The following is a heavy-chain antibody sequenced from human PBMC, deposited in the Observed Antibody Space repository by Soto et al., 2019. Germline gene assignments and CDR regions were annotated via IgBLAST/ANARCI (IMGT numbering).Heavy chain of an antibody. Sequence: EVQLLESGGGLVQPGGSLRLSCAASGFTFSNYAMTWVRQAPGKGLEWVSGIGTSGGTTYYADSVKGRFTVSRDNSKNSLYLQVKSLRAEDTAVYYCAKDRLGILPDAVDIWGQGTMVTVSS. CDR2: IGTSGGTT. CDR1: GFTFSNYA. CDR3: AKDRLGILPDAVDI. V-gene: IGHV3-23*01. D-gene: IGHD7-27*01. J-gene: IGHJ3*02.